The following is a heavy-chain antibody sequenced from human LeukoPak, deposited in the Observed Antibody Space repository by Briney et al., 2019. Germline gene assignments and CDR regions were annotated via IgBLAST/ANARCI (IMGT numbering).Heavy chain of an antibody. CDR2: ISYDGSNK. J-gene: IGHJ5*02. V-gene: IGHV3-30*03. CDR1: GFTFSSYG. CDR3: ARFRITMVRGVPSGWFDP. Sequence: GGSLRLSCAASGFTFSSYGMHWVRQAPGKGLEWVAVISYDGSNKYYADSVKGRFTISRDNSKNTLYLQMNSLRAEDTAVYYCARFRITMVRGVPSGWFDPWGQGTLVTVSS. D-gene: IGHD3-10*01.